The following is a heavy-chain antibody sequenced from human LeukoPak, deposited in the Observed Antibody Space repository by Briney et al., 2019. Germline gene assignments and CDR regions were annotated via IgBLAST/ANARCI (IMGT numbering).Heavy chain of an antibody. D-gene: IGHD2-2*01. Sequence: ASVKVSCKASGGTLSSYAISWVRQAPGQGLEWMGWISAYNGNTNYAQKLQGRVTMTTDTSTSTAYMELRSLTPDDTAVYYCARVGAYCTSTSCLDYWGQGTLVTVSS. V-gene: IGHV1-18*01. CDR2: ISAYNGNT. CDR1: GGTLSSYA. J-gene: IGHJ4*02. CDR3: ARVGAYCTSTSCLDY.